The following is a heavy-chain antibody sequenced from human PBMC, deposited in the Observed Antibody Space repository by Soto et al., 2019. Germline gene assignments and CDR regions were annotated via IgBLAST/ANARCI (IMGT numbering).Heavy chain of an antibody. CDR3: ARLSNGYGDYVPGDV. CDR2: IYPGDSDT. D-gene: IGHD4-17*01. CDR1: GYSFTRYW. J-gene: IGHJ6*01. Sequence: PGESLKISCKGSGYSFTRYWIGWVRQMPGKGLEWMGIIYPGDSDTRYSPSFQGQVTISADKSISTAYLQWSSLKASDTAMYYCARLSNGYGDYVPGDVWGKGTTVTVSS. V-gene: IGHV5-51*01.